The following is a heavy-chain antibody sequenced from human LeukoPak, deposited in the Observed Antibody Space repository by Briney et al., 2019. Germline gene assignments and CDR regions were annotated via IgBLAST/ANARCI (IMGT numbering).Heavy chain of an antibody. CDR3: GYGSGTNYYYYGMDV. CDR2: IIPIFGTA. CDR1: GGTFSSYA. D-gene: IGHD3-10*01. V-gene: IGHV1-69*06. J-gene: IGHJ6*04. Sequence: VASVKVSWKASGGTFSSYAISWVRQAPGQGLEWMGGIIPIFGTANYAQKFQGRVTITADKSTSTAYMELSSLRSEDTAVYYCGYGSGTNYYYYGMDVWGKGTTVTVSS.